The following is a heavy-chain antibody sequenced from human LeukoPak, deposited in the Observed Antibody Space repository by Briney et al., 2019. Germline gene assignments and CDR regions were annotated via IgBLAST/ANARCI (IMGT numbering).Heavy chain of an antibody. V-gene: IGHV4-30-4*01. CDR1: GGSISSGDYY. Sequence: SETLSLTCTVSGGSISSGDYYWSRIRQPPGKGLEWIGYIYYSGSTYYNPSLKSRVTISVDTSKNQFSLKLSSVTAAHTGVYYYARYGIYDYVWGSYRYFDYWGQGTLVTVSS. CDR3: ARYGIYDYVWGSYRYFDY. J-gene: IGHJ4*02. CDR2: IYYSGST. D-gene: IGHD3-16*02.